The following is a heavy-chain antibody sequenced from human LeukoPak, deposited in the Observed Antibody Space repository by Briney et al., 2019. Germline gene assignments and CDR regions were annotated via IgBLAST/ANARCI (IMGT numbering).Heavy chain of an antibody. CDR2: IYTSGST. J-gene: IGHJ4*02. D-gene: IGHD2-15*01. Sequence: SETLSLXCTVSGGSISSYYWRWIRRPAGKGLEWIGRIYTSGSTNYNPSLNSRVTMSVDTSKNQFSLKLSSVTAADAAVYYCAREVVVVVAATIDYWGQGTLVTVSS. CDR1: GGSISSYY. CDR3: AREVVVVVAATIDY. V-gene: IGHV4-4*07.